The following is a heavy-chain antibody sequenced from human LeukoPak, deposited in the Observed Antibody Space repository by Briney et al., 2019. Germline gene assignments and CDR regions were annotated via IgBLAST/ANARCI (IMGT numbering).Heavy chain of an antibody. J-gene: IGHJ6*04. CDR3: ARGDGSGYDYYGMDV. D-gene: IGHD1-14*01. V-gene: IGHV4-59*01. Sequence: SETLSLTCTVSGGSISSYYWSWIRQPPGKGLEWIGYIYYSGSTNYNPSLKSRVTISVDTSKNQFSLKLSSVTAADTAVYCCARGDGSGYDYYGMDVWGKGTTVTVSS. CDR1: GGSISSYY. CDR2: IYYSGST.